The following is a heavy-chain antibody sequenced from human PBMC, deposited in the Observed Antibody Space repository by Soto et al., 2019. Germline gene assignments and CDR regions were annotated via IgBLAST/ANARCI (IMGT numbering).Heavy chain of an antibody. D-gene: IGHD1-26*01. CDR2: ISSSGSTI. J-gene: IGHJ4*02. CDR1: GFTFSDYY. CDR3: ARDKSGSYSIDY. V-gene: IGHV3-11*04. Sequence: GGSLRLSCAASGFTFSDYYMSWIRQAPGKGLEWVSYISSSGSTIYYADSVKGRFTISRDNAKNSLYLQVDSLRAEDTAVYYCARDKSGSYSIDYWGQGTLVTVSS.